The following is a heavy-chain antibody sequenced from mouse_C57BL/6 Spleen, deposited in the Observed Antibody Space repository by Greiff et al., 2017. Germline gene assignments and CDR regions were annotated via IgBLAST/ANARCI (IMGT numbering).Heavy chain of an antibody. Sequence: VQLQQPGAELVKPGASVKMSCQASGYTFTRYWITWVKQRPGQGLEWIGDLYPGSGSTNYNEKFKSKATLTVDTSSSTAYMQLSSLTSEDSAVYYCARGDYSDYWGQGTTLTVSS. J-gene: IGHJ2*01. CDR1: GYTFTRYW. D-gene: IGHD2-12*01. CDR3: ARGDYSDY. V-gene: IGHV1-55*01. CDR2: LYPGSGST.